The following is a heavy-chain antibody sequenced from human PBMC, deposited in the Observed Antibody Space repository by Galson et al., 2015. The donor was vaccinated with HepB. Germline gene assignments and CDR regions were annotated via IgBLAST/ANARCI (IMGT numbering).Heavy chain of an antibody. J-gene: IGHJ3*01. V-gene: IGHV3-15*01. CDR3: TTSNSNDYGGYDRH. CDR1: GFNFTSLC. CDR2: IKTTTAGETA. Sequence: PLRLSCAASGFNFTSLCMKWVRQAPGEGLEWVGRIKTTTAGETADYSTPVKDRFIVSRDDSRSTLYLQMNSLKTEDTAVYYCTTSNSNDYGGYDRHWGQGTMVIVSS. D-gene: IGHD4-17*01.